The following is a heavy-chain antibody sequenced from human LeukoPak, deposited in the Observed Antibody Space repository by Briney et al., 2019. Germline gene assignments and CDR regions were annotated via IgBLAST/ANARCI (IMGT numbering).Heavy chain of an antibody. CDR2: IYPGDSDT. CDR1: GYSFTSYW. J-gene: IGHJ5*02. Sequence: GESLKISFKGSGYSFTSYWIGWVRPMPGKGLEWMGIIYPGDSDTRYSPSFQGQVTISADKSISTAYLQWSSLKASDTAMYYCARLLPYAVADDNWFDPWGQGTLVTVSS. CDR3: ARLLPYAVADDNWFDP. V-gene: IGHV5-51*01. D-gene: IGHD6-19*01.